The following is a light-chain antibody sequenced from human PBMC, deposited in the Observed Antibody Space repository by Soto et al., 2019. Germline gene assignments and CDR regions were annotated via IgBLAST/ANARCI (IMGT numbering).Light chain of an antibody. J-gene: IGKJ4*01. V-gene: IGKV1-39*01. CDR2: GAS. CDR1: QTLSNY. Sequence: DIQMTQSPSSVSASVGDRVTITCRASQTLSNYLTWFQQKPGKAPKVLIYGASTLQSGVPSRFSGSGSGAEFTLTISNLQPEDFATYYCQLSFSPLLTFGGGTKVEFK. CDR3: QLSFSPLLT.